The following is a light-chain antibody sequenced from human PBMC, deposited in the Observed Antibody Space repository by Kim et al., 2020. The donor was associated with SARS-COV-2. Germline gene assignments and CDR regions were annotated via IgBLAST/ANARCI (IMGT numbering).Light chain of an antibody. Sequence: PGQSVTISCTGTSNDIGGYTYVSWYQHHPGKVPKLIIYEVTKRPSGVPDRFSASKSGNSASLTVSGLQAEDEADYYCYSYTGSAWVFGGGTQLTVL. J-gene: IGLJ3*02. V-gene: IGLV2-8*01. CDR1: SNDIGGYTY. CDR3: YSYTGSAWV. CDR2: EVT.